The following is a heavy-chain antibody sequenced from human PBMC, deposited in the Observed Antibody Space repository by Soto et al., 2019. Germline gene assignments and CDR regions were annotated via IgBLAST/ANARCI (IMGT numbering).Heavy chain of an antibody. J-gene: IGHJ3*02. CDR1: GYSFTSYW. V-gene: IGHV5-51*01. CDR2: IYPGDSDT. CDR3: ARERNKFGESNDAFDI. Sequence: GESLKISCKGSGYSFTSYWIGWVRQMPGKGLEWMGIIYPGDSDTRYSPSFQGQVTISADKSISTAYLQWSSLKASDTAMYYCARERNKFGESNDAFDIWGQGTMVTVSS. D-gene: IGHD3-10*01.